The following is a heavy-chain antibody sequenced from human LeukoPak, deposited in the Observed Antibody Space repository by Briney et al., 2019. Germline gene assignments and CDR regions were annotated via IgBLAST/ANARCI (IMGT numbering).Heavy chain of an antibody. CDR1: GYTFTSYY. CDR3: ARGLVGAPLPFY. J-gene: IGHJ4*02. D-gene: IGHD1-26*01. CDR2: INPSGGST. V-gene: IGHV1-46*01. Sequence: PWASVKVSCKASGYTFTSYYMHWVRQAPGQGLEWMGIINPSGGSTSYALKFQGRVTITRNTSISTAYMELSSLRSEDTAVYYCARGLVGAPLPFYWGQGTLVTVSS.